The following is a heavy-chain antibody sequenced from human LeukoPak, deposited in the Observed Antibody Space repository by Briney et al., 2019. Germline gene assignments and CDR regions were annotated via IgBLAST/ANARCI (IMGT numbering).Heavy chain of an antibody. CDR3: ARAIAVAGRKPYYFDY. D-gene: IGHD6-19*01. V-gene: IGHV3-21*01. J-gene: IGHJ4*02. CDR1: GFTFSSYS. Sequence: GGSLRLSCAASGFTFSSYSMNWVRQAPGKGLEWVSSISSSSSYIYYADSLKGRFTISRDNAKNSLYLQMNSLRAEDTAVYYCARAIAVAGRKPYYFDYWGQGTLVTVSS. CDR2: ISSSSSYI.